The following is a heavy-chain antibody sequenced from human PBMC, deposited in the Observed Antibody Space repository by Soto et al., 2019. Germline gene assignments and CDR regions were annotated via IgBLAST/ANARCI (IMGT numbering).Heavy chain of an antibody. CDR3: ARVRGGYDFWSGYYGDFDL. V-gene: IGHV4-59*01. CDR2: IYYSGST. CDR1: GGSISSYY. Sequence: QVQLQESGPGLVKPSETLSLTCTVSGGSISSYYWSWIRQPPGKGLEWIGYIYYSGSTNYNPSLMGRVTISVDTSRNQFSLKLSSVTAAETAVYSCARVRGGYDFWSGYYGDFDLWGRGTLVTVSS. J-gene: IGHJ2*01. D-gene: IGHD3-3*01.